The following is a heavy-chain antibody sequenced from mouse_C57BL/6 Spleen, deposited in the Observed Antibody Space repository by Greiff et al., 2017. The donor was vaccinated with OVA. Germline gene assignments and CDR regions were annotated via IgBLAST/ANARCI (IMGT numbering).Heavy chain of an antibody. Sequence: VQLQESGPELVKPGASVKISCKASGYAFSSSWMNWVKQRPGKGLEWIGRIYPGDGDTNYNGKFKGKATLTADKSSSPAYMQLSSLTSEDSAVYVGARGDSSGYDAMDYWGQGTSVTVSS. D-gene: IGHD3-2*02. J-gene: IGHJ4*01. V-gene: IGHV1-82*01. CDR1: GYAFSSSW. CDR3: ARGDSSGYDAMDY. CDR2: IYPGDGDT.